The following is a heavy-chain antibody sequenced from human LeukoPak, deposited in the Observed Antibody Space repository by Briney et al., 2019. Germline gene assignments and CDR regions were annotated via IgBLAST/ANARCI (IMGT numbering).Heavy chain of an antibody. CDR2: LFYSGTT. Sequence: SETLSLTCTVSGGSISSSSYYWGWIRQPPGKGLEWVGSLFYSGTTNYNPSLKSRVTISVDTSKNQFSLKLSSVTAADTAVYYCARSSEGRYYYDSSGFSYYYYYMDVWGKGTTVTISS. CDR3: ARSSEGRYYYDSSGFSYYYYYMDV. CDR1: GGSISSSSYY. V-gene: IGHV4-39*07. D-gene: IGHD3-22*01. J-gene: IGHJ6*03.